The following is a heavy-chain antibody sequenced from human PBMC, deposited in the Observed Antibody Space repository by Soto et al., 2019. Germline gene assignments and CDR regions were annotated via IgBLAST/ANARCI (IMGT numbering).Heavy chain of an antibody. CDR1: GFAFTSSA. J-gene: IGHJ6*03. CDR2: IVVGSGNT. Sequence: ASVKVSCKASGFAFTSSAMQWVRQARRQRLEWIGWIVVGSGNTNYAQKFQERATITRDMSTSTAYMELSSLRSEDTAVYYCAAVPYDFWSGYQLGNDYYYYYMDVWGKGTTVTVSS. CDR3: AAVPYDFWSGYQLGNDYYYYYMDV. D-gene: IGHD3-3*01. V-gene: IGHV1-58*02.